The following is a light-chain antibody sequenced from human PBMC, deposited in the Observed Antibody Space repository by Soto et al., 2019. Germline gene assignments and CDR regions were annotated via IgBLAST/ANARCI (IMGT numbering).Light chain of an antibody. Sequence: IQVTLYHSTLSASIGDRVTITCLASQGITNDLGWYQQKPGKAPKLLIHGASSLQSGVPSRFSGSGFGTDFILTISSLQPEDFATYYCHQHYNSPIPFGEGTSLDIK. CDR3: HQHYNSPIP. CDR2: GAS. CDR1: QGITND. J-gene: IGKJ5*01. V-gene: IGKV1-6*01.